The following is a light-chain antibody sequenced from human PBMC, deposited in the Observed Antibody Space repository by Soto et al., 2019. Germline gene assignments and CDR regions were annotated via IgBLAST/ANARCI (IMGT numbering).Light chain of an antibody. V-gene: IGKV1-5*03. CDR1: QNINSW. J-gene: IGKJ2*01. CDR2: KAS. Sequence: DVQMTQSPSTLSASLGDRVIITCRASQNINSWLAWFQQKPGTAPKLLIYKASILEGGVPSRFSGSGSGTEFTLTISSLQPDDFATYFSLQFNSFPYTFGQGSKLEMK. CDR3: LQFNSFPYT.